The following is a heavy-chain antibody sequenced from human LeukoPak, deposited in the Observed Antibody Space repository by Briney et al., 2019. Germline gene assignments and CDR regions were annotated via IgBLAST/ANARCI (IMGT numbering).Heavy chain of an antibody. Sequence: SETLSLTCGVSAYSISNGYYWGWIRQSPGKGPEWIGSIYYSGSTYYNPSLKSRVTISIDTSKNQFSLKVSSVTATDTAVYYCARESALGVQRVGGYFDYWGQGALVTVFS. J-gene: IGHJ4*02. V-gene: IGHV4-38-2*02. CDR3: ARESALGVQRVGGYFDY. CDR2: IYYSGST. CDR1: AYSISNGYY. D-gene: IGHD1-1*01.